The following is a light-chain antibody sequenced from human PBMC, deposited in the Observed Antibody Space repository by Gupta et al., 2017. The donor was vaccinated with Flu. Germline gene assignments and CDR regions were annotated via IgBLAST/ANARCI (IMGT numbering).Light chain of an antibody. Sequence: AIRMTQSPFSLSASVGDRVTITCWASQGISSYLAWYQQKPAKAPKLFIYYASSLQSGVPSRFSGSGYGTDYTLTISSRQPEDFATYYCQQYYSNPPITFGQGTRLEIK. J-gene: IGKJ5*01. CDR3: QQYYSNPPIT. CDR1: QGISSY. V-gene: IGKV1D-43*01. CDR2: YAS.